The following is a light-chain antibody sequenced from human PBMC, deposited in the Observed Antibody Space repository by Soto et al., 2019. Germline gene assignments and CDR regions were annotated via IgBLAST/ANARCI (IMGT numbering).Light chain of an antibody. CDR1: QSIRSER. Sequence: EIVLTQSPATLSLSPGERATLSCRASQSIRSERLAWYQQKPGQAPRLVIYDASNRASGMPARFSGSGSGTEFTLTIARLEPDDFAVYYCQEYDGSPITFGLGTRLEIK. CDR3: QEYDGSPIT. V-gene: IGKV3-20*01. CDR2: DAS. J-gene: IGKJ5*01.